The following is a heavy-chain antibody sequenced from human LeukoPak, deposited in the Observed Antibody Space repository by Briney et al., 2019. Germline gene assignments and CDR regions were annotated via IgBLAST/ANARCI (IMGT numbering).Heavy chain of an antibody. Sequence: GRSLRLSCAASGFTFSSYAMHWVRQAPGKGLEWVAVISYDGSNKYYADSVKGRFTISRDNSKNTLYLQMNGLRAEDTAVYYCARDPPYYYDSSGYFDYWGQGTLVTVSS. CDR1: GFTFSSYA. CDR2: ISYDGSNK. V-gene: IGHV3-30-3*01. D-gene: IGHD3-22*01. CDR3: ARDPPYYYDSSGYFDY. J-gene: IGHJ4*02.